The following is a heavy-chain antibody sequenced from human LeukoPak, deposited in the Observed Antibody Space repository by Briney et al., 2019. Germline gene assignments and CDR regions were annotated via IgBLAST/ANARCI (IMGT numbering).Heavy chain of an antibody. D-gene: IGHD6-19*01. V-gene: IGHV3-30*02. Sequence: PGGSLRLSCAASGFTFGNYGMHWVRQAPGKGLEWVAFVRYDETTKFYADSVKGRFTISRDNSKTTLYLQMNSLRAEDTAVYYCARALYNHGWFPDYFDSWGQGTLVTVSS. CDR2: VRYDETTK. J-gene: IGHJ4*02. CDR3: ARALYNHGWFPDYFDS. CDR1: GFTFGNYG.